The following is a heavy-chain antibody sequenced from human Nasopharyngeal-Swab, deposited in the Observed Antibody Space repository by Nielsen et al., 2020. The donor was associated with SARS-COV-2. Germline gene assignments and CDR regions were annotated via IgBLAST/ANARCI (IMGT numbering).Heavy chain of an antibody. Sequence: WIRQPPGKGLEWVSAISGSGGSTYYADPVKGRFTISRDNSKNTLYLQMNSLRAEDTAVYYCAKNPPFSDYFDYWGQGTPVTVSS. J-gene: IGHJ4*02. V-gene: IGHV3-23*01. CDR3: AKNPPFSDYFDY. CDR2: ISGSGGST.